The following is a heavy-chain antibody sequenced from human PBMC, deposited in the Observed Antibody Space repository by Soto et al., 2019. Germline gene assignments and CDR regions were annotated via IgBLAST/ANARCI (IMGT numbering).Heavy chain of an antibody. J-gene: IGHJ4*02. CDR2: IYSGTT. Sequence: LSLTCAVSGVSISSGGYSWGWIRQPPGKGMEWIGYIYSGTTHYNPSLKSRVTISMDRSKNQVSLSLKSVTAADTAVYYCAREDSGAFFDFWGQGNLVTVSS. CDR1: GVSISSGGYS. CDR3: AREDSGAFFDF. V-gene: IGHV4-30-2*01. D-gene: IGHD2-15*01.